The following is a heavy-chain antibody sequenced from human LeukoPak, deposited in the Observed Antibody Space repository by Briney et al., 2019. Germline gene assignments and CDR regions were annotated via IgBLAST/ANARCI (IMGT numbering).Heavy chain of an antibody. CDR2: ISSSSSYI. J-gene: IGHJ6*03. Sequence: PGRSLRLSCAASGFTFSSYSMNWVRQAPGKGLEWVSSISSSSSYIYYADSVKGRFTISRDNAKNSLYLQMNSLRAEDTAVYYCARCGWGFGELLTPCYMDVWGKGTTVTVSS. CDR1: GFTFSSYS. V-gene: IGHV3-21*01. D-gene: IGHD3-10*01. CDR3: ARCGWGFGELLTPCYMDV.